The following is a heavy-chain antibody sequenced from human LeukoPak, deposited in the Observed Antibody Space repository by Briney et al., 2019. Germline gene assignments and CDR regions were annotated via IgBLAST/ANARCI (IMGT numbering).Heavy chain of an antibody. J-gene: IGHJ4*02. CDR2: ISYDGSNK. D-gene: IGHD2/OR15-2a*01. CDR1: GFTFSSYA. Sequence: GGSLRLSCAASGFTFSSYAMHWVRQAPGKGLEWVAVISYDGSNKYYADSVKGRFTISRDNSKNTLYLQMNSLRAEDTAVYYCAKGVAGEYRPFDYWGQGTLVTVSS. V-gene: IGHV3-30-3*01. CDR3: AKGVAGEYRPFDY.